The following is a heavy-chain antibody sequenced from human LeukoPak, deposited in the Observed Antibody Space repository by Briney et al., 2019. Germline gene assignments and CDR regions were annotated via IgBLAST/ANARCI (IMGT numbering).Heavy chain of an antibody. V-gene: IGHV4-59*01. CDR2: IHYSGST. CDR1: GGSINDYY. CDR3: ARFSGSRVKGGYYYYMDV. J-gene: IGHJ6*03. Sequence: SETLSLTCTVSGGSINDYYWSWIRQPPGKGLEWIGYIHYSGSTNYNPALKSRLTISVDTSKNQFSLKLSSVTAADTAVYYCARFSGSRVKGGYYYYMDVWGKGTTVTVSS. D-gene: IGHD2-15*01.